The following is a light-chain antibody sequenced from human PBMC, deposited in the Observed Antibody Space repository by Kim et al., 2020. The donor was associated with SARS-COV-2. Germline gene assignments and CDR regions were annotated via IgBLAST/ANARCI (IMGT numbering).Light chain of an antibody. CDR1: QGINSW. V-gene: IGKV1D-12*01. CDR3: QQADSFPPT. J-gene: IGKJ4*01. CDR2: AAS. Sequence: DIQMTQSPSSVSASVGDRVTITCRASQGINSWLAWYQQKPGKAPKLLIYAASSLQIGVPSRFSGGGSGTDFTLSITNLQPEDFATYYCQQADSFPPTFGGGTKVDIK.